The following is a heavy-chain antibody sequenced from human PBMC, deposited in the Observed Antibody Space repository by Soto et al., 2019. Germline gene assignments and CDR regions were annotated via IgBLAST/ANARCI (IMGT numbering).Heavy chain of an antibody. J-gene: IGHJ5*02. V-gene: IGHV3-23*01. CDR2: ISESGDNT. D-gene: IGHD5-18*01. CDR3: AKGGSTYGLDP. Sequence: GGSLRLSCAASWFSFSSSAMIWVRQAPGKGLEWVSAISESGDNTFYADSVKGRFTISRENSNNALYLQMDTLRAEDTALYFCAKGGSTYGLDPWGQGTLVTVSS. CDR1: WFSFSSSA.